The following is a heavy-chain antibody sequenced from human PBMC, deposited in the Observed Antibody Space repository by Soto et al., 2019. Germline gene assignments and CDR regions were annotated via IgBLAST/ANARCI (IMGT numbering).Heavy chain of an antibody. J-gene: IGHJ6*02. V-gene: IGHV4-59*01. D-gene: IGHD2-2*01. Sequence: SETLSLTCIVSGGSISIYYWSWIRQPPGKGLEWIGYMYYSGSTNYNPSLKSRVTISVDTSKNQFSLKLSSVTAADTAVYHCARFVRSCSATTCSTRADVWGQGITVTVSS. CDR3: ARFVRSCSATTCSTRADV. CDR1: GGSISIYY. CDR2: MYYSGST.